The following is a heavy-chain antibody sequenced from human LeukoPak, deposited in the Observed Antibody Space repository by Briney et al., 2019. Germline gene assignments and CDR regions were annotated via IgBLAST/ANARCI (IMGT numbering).Heavy chain of an antibody. CDR1: GGSISSSNW. Sequence: ETLSLTCAVSGGSISSSNWWSWVRQSPGKGLEGVANIKSDGSGISYVDSVKGRFIISRDNARNSLYLQMNSLRVEDTAVYFCAGGNSMDVWGKGTAVTVSS. CDR2: IKSDGSGI. D-gene: IGHD1/OR15-1a*01. V-gene: IGHV3-7*03. CDR3: AGGNSMDV. J-gene: IGHJ6*04.